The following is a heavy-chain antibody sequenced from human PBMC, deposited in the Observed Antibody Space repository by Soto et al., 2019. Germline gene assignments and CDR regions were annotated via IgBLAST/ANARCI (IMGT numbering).Heavy chain of an antibody. CDR1: GFTFTSYL. J-gene: IGHJ4*02. Sequence: ASVKVSCKASGFTFTSYLSSWVRQAPGQGLEWMGWISAYTGNTNYGQKFQGRVTMTTDTSTNTAYMELRNLRSDDTAMYYCARGVSSADDYWGQGTLVTVSS. V-gene: IGHV1-18*01. CDR2: ISAYTGNT. CDR3: ARGVSSADDY. D-gene: IGHD6-6*01.